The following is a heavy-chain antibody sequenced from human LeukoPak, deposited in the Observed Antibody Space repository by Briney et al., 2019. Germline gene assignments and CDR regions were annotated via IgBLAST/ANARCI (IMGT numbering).Heavy chain of an antibody. V-gene: IGHV1-69*13. J-gene: IGHJ4*02. CDR1: GYTFTSYA. Sequence: GASVKVSCKASGYTFTSYAISWVRQAPGQGLEWMGGIIPIFGTANYAQKFQGRVTITADESTSTAYMELSSLRSEDTAVYYCARGYSSSSGGHFDYWGQGTLVTVSS. D-gene: IGHD6-6*01. CDR2: IIPIFGTA. CDR3: ARGYSSSSGGHFDY.